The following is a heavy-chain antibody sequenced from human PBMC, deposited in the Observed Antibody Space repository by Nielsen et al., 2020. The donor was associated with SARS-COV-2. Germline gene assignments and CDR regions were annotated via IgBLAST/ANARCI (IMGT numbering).Heavy chain of an antibody. J-gene: IGHJ6*02. CDR2: ISGSGGST. CDR3: AEDLRYFDWLRDEIPNRYYYGMDV. V-gene: IGHV3-23*01. Sequence: GGSLRLSCAASGFTFSSYAMSWVRQAPGKGLEWVSAISGSGGSTYYADSVKGRFTISRDNSKNTLYLQMNSLRAEDTAVCYCAEDLRYFDWLRDEIPNRYYYGMDVWGQGTTVTVSS. D-gene: IGHD3-9*01. CDR1: GFTFSSYA.